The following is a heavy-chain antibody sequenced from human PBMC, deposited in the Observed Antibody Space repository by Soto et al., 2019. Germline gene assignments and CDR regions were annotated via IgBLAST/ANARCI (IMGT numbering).Heavy chain of an antibody. J-gene: IGHJ3*02. Sequence: GESLKISCAASGFTFSSYAMSWVRQAPGKGLEWVSAICGSGGSTYYADSEKGRFTLFREKSKNTLYLQMNSLRAEDTAVYYCATLQAAAGISAFDIWGQGTMVTVSS. CDR1: GFTFSSYA. V-gene: IGHV3-23*01. CDR3: ATLQAAAGISAFDI. D-gene: IGHD6-13*01. CDR2: ICGSGGST.